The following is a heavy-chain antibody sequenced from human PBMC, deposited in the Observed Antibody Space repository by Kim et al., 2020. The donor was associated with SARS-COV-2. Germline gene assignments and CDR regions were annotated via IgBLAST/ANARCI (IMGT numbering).Heavy chain of an antibody. CDR2: STI. V-gene: IGHV3-48*03. CDR3: ARWSGWPRV. J-gene: IGHJ4*02. D-gene: IGHD6-19*01. Sequence: STIYYAASVKGRFTISRDNAKNSLYLQMNSLRAEDTAVYYCARWSGWPRVWGQGTLVTVSS.